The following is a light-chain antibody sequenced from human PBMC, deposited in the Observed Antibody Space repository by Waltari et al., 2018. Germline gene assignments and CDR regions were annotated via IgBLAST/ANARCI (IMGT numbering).Light chain of an antibody. CDR2: GAS. Sequence: EIVFTQSPGTLSLSPGERSTLSCRASQSVSSSYVAWYQQKPGQAPRLLIYGASSRATGIPDRFSGSGSGTDFTLSISRLEPEDVAVYYCQQYGRSLWTFGQGTKVEIK. J-gene: IGKJ1*01. CDR1: QSVSSSY. V-gene: IGKV3-20*01. CDR3: QQYGRSLWT.